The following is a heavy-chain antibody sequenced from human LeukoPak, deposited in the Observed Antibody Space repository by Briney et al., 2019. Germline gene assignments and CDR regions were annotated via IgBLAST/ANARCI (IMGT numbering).Heavy chain of an antibody. D-gene: IGHD6-19*01. CDR3: ARDWDGSGWPIDY. CDR1: GFTFSSYS. J-gene: IGHJ4*02. Sequence: GGSLRLSCAASGFTFSSYSMSWVRQAPGKGLEWVANIKTDGSEKYYVDSLKGRFIISRDNAKNSLYLQMNSLRAEDTAVYYCARDWDGSGWPIDYWGQGTLVAVSS. V-gene: IGHV3-7*05. CDR2: IKTDGSEK.